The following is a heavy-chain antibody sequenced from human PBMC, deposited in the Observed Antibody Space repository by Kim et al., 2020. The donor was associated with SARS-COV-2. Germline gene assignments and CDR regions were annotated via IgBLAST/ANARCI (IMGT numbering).Heavy chain of an antibody. V-gene: IGHV4-59*01. CDR1: GGSISSYY. D-gene: IGHD3-16*01. J-gene: IGHJ6*03. CDR2: IYYSGST. CDR3: ARGRLGYYYYYMDV. Sequence: SETLSLTCTVSGGSISSYYWSWIRQPPGKGLEWIGYIYYSGSTNYNPSLKSRVTISVDTSKNQFSLKLSSVTAADTAVYYCARGRLGYYYYYMDVWGKGTTVTVSS.